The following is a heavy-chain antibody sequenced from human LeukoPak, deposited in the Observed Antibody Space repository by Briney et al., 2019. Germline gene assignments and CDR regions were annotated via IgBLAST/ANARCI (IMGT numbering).Heavy chain of an antibody. CDR2: IYYSGST. Sequence: TPSETLSLTCTVSGGSISSYYWSWIRQPPGKGLEWIGYIYYSGSTNYNPSLKSRATISVDTSKNQFSLKLSSVTAADTAVYYCARSKAGSTSEYYYYGMDVWGQGTTVTVSS. CDR3: ARSKAGSTSEYYYYGMDV. CDR1: GGSISSYY. V-gene: IGHV4-59*08. D-gene: IGHD2-2*01. J-gene: IGHJ6*02.